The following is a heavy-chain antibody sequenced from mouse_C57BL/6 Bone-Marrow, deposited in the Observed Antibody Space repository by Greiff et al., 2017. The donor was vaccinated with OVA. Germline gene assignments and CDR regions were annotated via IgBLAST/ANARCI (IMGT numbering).Heavy chain of an antibody. J-gene: IGHJ2*01. Sequence: VQLQQSGPELVKPGASVKISCKASGYSFTGYYMNWVKQSPEKSLEWIGEINPSTGGTTYNQKFKAKATLTVDKSSSTAYMQLKSLTSEDSAVYYCARGGLLPYYFDYWGQGTTLTVSS. CDR2: INPSTGGT. CDR1: GYSFTGYY. D-gene: IGHD2-3*01. V-gene: IGHV1-42*01. CDR3: ARGGLLPYYFDY.